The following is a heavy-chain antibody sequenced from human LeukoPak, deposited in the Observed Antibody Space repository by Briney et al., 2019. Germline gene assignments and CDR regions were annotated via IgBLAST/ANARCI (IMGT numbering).Heavy chain of an antibody. CDR1: GYSFTSYW. D-gene: IGHD3-10*01. CDR3: AREGGITMVRGLSHGWFDP. J-gene: IGHJ5*02. CDR2: IYPGDSDT. Sequence: PGESLKISCKGSGYSFTSYWIGWVRQMPGKGLEWMGIIYPGDSDTRYSPSFQGQVTISADKSISTAYLQWSSLKASDTAMYYCAREGGITMVRGLSHGWFDPWGQGTLVTVSS. V-gene: IGHV5-51*01.